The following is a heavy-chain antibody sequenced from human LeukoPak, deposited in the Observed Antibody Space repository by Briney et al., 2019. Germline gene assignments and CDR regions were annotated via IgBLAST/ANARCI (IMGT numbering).Heavy chain of an antibody. Sequence: GGSLRLSCAASGFTFSSYVMNWVRQAPGKGLEWVSTISADGGSTFYTDSVKGRFTISRDNSKKTLYLQMNTLRAEDTAVYYCATDNWGQGTLVTVTS. J-gene: IGHJ4*02. CDR3: ATDN. V-gene: IGHV3-23*01. CDR1: GFTFSSYV. CDR2: ISADGGST.